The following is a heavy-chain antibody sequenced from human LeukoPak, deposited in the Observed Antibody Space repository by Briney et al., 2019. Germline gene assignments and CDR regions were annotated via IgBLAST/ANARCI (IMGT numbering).Heavy chain of an antibody. CDR3: ARDIRTMVRGVTVPYYYYTMDV. CDR2: ISSSGSTI. Sequence: GSLRLSCAASEFTFSDYYMSWIRQAPGKGLEWVSYISSSGSTIYYADSVKGRFTISRDNAKNSLYLQMNSLRAEDTAVYYCARDIRTMVRGVTVPYYYYTMDVWGQGTTVTVSS. J-gene: IGHJ6*02. CDR1: EFTFSDYY. D-gene: IGHD3-10*01. V-gene: IGHV3-11*01.